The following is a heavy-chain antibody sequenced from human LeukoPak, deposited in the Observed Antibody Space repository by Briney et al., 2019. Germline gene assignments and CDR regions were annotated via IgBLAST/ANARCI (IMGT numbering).Heavy chain of an antibody. J-gene: IGHJ5*02. D-gene: IGHD2-2*01. CDR2: INHSGST. V-gene: IGHV4-34*01. CDR1: GGSFSGYY. Sequence: SETLSLTCAVYGGSFSGYYWSWIRQPPGKGLEWIGEINHSGSTNYNPSLKSRVTISVDTSKNQFSLKLSSVTAADTAVYYCARQDCSSTSCYVRARWSDPWGQGTLVTVSS. CDR3: ARQDCSSTSCYVRARWSDP.